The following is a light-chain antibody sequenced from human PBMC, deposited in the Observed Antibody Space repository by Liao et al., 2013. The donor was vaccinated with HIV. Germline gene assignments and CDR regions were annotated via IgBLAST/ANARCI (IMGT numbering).Light chain of an antibody. V-gene: IGLV3-21*01. CDR3: QLWDSSSDHPYV. J-gene: IGLJ1*01. CDR1: NVGHKS. CDR2: SDR. Sequence: SYVLTQPSSVSVAPGKTASIACGGDNVGHKSVHWYQKKAGQAPALVIYSDRERPSGIPERISGSKSGNAATLTISRVEAGDEADYYCQLWDSSSDHPYVFGTGTQVTVL.